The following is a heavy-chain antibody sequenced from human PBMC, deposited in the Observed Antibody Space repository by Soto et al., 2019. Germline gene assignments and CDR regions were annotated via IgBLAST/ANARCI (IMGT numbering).Heavy chain of an antibody. Sequence: QLQLQESGPGLVKPSDPLSLTCPVPGGSIRGNYWSGIRQPPGKGLEYIGYIYYRGSTNYNPSLKSRVTMSVDTSRNQFSLKVNSVTAADTAVYYCARQQLLPFYYALDVWGQGTTVTVSS. J-gene: IGHJ6*02. V-gene: IGHV4-59*07. D-gene: IGHD6-13*01. CDR1: GGSIRGNY. CDR3: ARQQLLPFYYALDV. CDR2: IYYRGST.